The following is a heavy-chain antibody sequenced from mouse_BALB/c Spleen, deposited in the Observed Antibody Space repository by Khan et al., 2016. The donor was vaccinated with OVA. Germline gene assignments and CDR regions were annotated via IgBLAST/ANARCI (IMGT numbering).Heavy chain of an antibody. CDR3: IRSGYANPFAY. Sequence: VQLQESGAELVKPGASVKLSCKASGYTFSSYYMYWVKQRPGQGLELIGGINPTNGGTNFNEKFKTKATLTVDKSSRTAYMQLSSLTSADSAFFYGIRSGYANPFAYWGQGTLVTVSA. J-gene: IGHJ3*01. D-gene: IGHD2-10*02. CDR2: INPTNGGT. V-gene: IGHV1S81*02. CDR1: GYTFSSYY.